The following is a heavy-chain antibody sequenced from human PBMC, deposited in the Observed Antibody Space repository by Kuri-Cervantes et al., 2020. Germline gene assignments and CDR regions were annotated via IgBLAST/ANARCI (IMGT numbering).Heavy chain of an antibody. Sequence: GGSLRLSCAASGFTFSDYYMSWIRQAPGKGLEWVSHISSSGSTIYYADSVKGRFTISRDNAKNSLYLQMNSLRAEDTAVYYCAKVEVDTAMDTYYFDYWGQGTLVTV. CDR3: AKVEVDTAMDTYYFDY. CDR1: GFTFSDYY. CDR2: ISSSGSTI. V-gene: IGHV3-11*01. J-gene: IGHJ4*02. D-gene: IGHD5-18*01.